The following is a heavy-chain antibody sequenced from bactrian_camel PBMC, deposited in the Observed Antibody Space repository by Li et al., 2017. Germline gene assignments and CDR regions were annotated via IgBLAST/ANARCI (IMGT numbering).Heavy chain of an antibody. CDR1: GDTIWRYC. CDR2: VESDGST. Sequence: VQLVESGGGSVQAGGSLTLSCVASGDTIWRYCMGWFRQIPDREREGVAGVESDGSTSYADSVKGRFTISQDSAKNTLYLQLNSLKTEGTAMYYCAPELLGLDKTGWSYWGQGTQVTVS. CDR3: APELLGLDKTGWSY. V-gene: IGHV3S55*01. J-gene: IGHJ4*01. D-gene: IGHD5*01.